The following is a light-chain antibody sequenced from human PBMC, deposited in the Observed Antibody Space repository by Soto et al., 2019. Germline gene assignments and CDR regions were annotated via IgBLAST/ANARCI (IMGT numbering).Light chain of an antibody. Sequence: DIVMTQSTLSLPVTPEEPASISCRSSQSLLHSNGYNYLDWYLQKPGQSPQLLIYLGSNRSSGVPDRFSGSGSGTDFTLKISRVEAEDVGVYYCMQALQTPTFGGGTKVDIK. J-gene: IGKJ4*01. CDR2: LGS. V-gene: IGKV2-28*01. CDR1: QSLLHSNGYNY. CDR3: MQALQTPT.